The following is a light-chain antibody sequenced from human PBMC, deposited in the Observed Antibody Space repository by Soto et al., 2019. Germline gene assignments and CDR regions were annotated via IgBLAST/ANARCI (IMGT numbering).Light chain of an antibody. CDR2: TND. J-gene: IGLJ2*01. Sequence: QSVLTQPPSASATPGQRVTISCSGSASNVGINVVYWYQQLPGTAPKLLIYTNDQRPSGVPDRFSGSKSGTSASLAISGLLSEDEAEYYCASWDDRRSGVVCGGRTNVTVL. CDR3: ASWDDRRSGVV. CDR1: ASNVGINV. V-gene: IGLV1-47*02.